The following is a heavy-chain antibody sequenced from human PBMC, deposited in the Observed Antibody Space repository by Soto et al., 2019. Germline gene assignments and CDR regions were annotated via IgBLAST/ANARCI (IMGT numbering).Heavy chain of an antibody. V-gene: IGHV1-2*04. Sequence: ASVKVSCKASGYTFTGYYMHWVRQAPGQGLEWMGWINPNSGGTNYAQKFQGWVTMTRDTSISTAYMELSRLRSDDTAVYYCARDGCSSTSCSIPDYYYYYGMDVWSQGTTVTVSS. D-gene: IGHD2-2*01. J-gene: IGHJ6*02. CDR1: GYTFTGYY. CDR2: INPNSGGT. CDR3: ARDGCSSTSCSIPDYYYYYGMDV.